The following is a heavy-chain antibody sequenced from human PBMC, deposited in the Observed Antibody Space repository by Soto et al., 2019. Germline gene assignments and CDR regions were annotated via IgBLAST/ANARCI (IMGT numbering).Heavy chain of an antibody. J-gene: IGHJ3*02. V-gene: IGHV3-30-3*01. CDR3: VRSPSHGAFDI. CDR1: GSTFSSYD. Sequence: QVQLVESGGDVVQPGRSLRLSCAASGSTFSSYDIHWVRQAPGKGLEWVAHITPDGNRAYYADSVKGRFTVSRDNARNTVYLKVKSLRPEDTAVYHCVRSPSHGAFDIWGQGTLVTVSS. CDR2: ITPDGNRA.